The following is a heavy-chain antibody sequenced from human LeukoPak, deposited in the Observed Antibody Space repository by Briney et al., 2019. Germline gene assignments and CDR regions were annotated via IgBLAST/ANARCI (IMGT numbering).Heavy chain of an antibody. V-gene: IGHV3-30*18. CDR3: AKASAARGGYFDY. CDR2: ISYDGSSK. J-gene: IGHJ4*02. CDR1: GFTFSSYG. Sequence: GGSLRLSCAASGFTFSSYGMHWVRQAPGKGLEWVAVISYDGSSKYYADSVKGRFTISRDNSKNTLYLQMNSLRAEDTAVYYCAKASAARGGYFDYWGQGTLVTVSS. D-gene: IGHD6-6*01.